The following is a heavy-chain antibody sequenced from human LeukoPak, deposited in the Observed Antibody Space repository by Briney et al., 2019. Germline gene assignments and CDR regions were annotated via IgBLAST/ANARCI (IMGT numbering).Heavy chain of an antibody. D-gene: IGHD1-1*01. J-gene: IGHJ4*02. CDR1: GFIITKY. V-gene: IGHV3-53*01. Sequence: GXXLRLACAASGFIITKYMTWVRQAPVKALEFFSSFFTDGLTSYAASVKGRFTISRDISKNTVYFQMNSLRPDDTAMYYCVTETWNDWGQGTLVTVSS. CDR3: VTETWND. CDR2: FFTDGLT.